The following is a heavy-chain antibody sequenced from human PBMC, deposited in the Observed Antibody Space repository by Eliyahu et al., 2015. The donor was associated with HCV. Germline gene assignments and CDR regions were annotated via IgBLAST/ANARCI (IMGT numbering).Heavy chain of an antibody. CDR2: IKQDGSEK. Sequence: EVQLVESGGGLVQPGGSLRLSCAASGFTFSXXWMSWVRQAPGKGLGWVANIKQDGSEKYYVDSVKGRFTISRDNAKNSLYLQMNSLRAEDTAVYYCARDHPYYSKWDYYYYYYMDAWGKGTTVTVSS. CDR1: GFTFSXXW. D-gene: IGHD4-11*01. CDR3: ARDHPYYSKWDYYYYYYMDA. J-gene: IGHJ6*03. V-gene: IGHV3-7*03.